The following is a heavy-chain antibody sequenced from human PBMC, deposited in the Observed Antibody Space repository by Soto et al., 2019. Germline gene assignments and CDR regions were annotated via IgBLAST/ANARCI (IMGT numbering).Heavy chain of an antibody. D-gene: IGHD3-9*01. CDR1: GGSVSSSSYY. V-gene: IGHV4-39*01. J-gene: IGHJ4*02. CDR3: ARNILTGYASY. Sequence: SETLSLTCAVSGGSVSSSSYYWGWIRQSPGKGLEWIGSIYYSGSAYYNPSLKSRVTMSVDTSKNQFSLKLTSVTATDTAVYYCARNILTGYASYWGQGTLVTVSS. CDR2: IYYSGSA.